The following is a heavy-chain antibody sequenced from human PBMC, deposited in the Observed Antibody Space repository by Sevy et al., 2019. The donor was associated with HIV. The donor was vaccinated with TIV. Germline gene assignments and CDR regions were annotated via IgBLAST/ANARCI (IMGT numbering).Heavy chain of an antibody. CDR2: INQDGSEK. J-gene: IGHJ4*02. CDR3: ASDYS. CDR1: GFTFSSHW. Sequence: GGSLRLSCAASGFTFSSHWMTWVRQAPGKGLEWVANINQDGSEKYYVDSVKGQFTISRDNAKNSLHLQMNSLRLEDTAMYYCASDYSWGQGTLVTVSS. V-gene: IGHV3-7*01.